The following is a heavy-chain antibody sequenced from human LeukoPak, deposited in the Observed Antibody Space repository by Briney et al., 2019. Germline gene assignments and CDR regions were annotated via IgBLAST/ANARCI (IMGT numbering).Heavy chain of an antibody. V-gene: IGHV4-59*01. CDR1: GGSISIFY. Sequence: SETLSLTCTVSGGSISIFYWSWIRQSPGKGPEWIGYIHYSGSTDYNPSLKSRVTISVDTSKNQFALKLNSVTAADTAVYYCARGAGGYYYYGMDVWGQGATVTVSS. CDR3: ARGAGGYYYYGMDV. D-gene: IGHD6-13*01. J-gene: IGHJ6*02. CDR2: IHYSGST.